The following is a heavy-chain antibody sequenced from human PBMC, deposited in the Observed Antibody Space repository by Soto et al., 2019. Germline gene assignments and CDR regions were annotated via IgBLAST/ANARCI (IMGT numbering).Heavy chain of an antibody. Sequence: QVQLVQSGAEVKKPGSSVKVSCKASGGTFSSYAISWVRQAPGQGLEWMGGIIPIFGTANYAQKFQGRVTITADESTSTADMELSSLRSEDTAVYYCARVVVTATRRGYFDYWGQGTLVTVSS. CDR2: IIPIFGTA. V-gene: IGHV1-69*12. D-gene: IGHD2-21*02. CDR3: ARVVVTATRRGYFDY. CDR1: GGTFSSYA. J-gene: IGHJ4*02.